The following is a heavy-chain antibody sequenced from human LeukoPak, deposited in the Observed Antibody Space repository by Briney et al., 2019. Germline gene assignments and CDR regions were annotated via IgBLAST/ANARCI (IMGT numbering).Heavy chain of an antibody. CDR3: ARGYYYDLDAFDI. Sequence: ASVKVSCKASGYTFTGYYMHWVRQAPGQGLEWMGWINPNSGGTNYAQKFQGRVTMTRDTSTTTAYMELSRLRSDDTAVYYCARGYYYDLDAFDIWGQGTMVAVSS. CDR1: GYTFTGYY. V-gene: IGHV1-2*02. J-gene: IGHJ3*02. CDR2: INPNSGGT. D-gene: IGHD3-22*01.